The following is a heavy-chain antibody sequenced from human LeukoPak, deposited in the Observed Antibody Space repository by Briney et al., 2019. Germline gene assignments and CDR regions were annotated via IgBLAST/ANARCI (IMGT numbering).Heavy chain of an antibody. CDR3: ARDGSFYGMDV. CDR2: IYYGGST. J-gene: IGHJ6*02. Sequence: SETLSLTCTVSGGSISGYYWSWIRQPPGKGLEWIGYIYYGGSTNYNPSLTSRVTISVDTSKNQFSLKLSSVTAADTAVYYCARDGSFYGMDVWGQGTTVTVSS. V-gene: IGHV4-59*12. CDR1: GGSISGYY.